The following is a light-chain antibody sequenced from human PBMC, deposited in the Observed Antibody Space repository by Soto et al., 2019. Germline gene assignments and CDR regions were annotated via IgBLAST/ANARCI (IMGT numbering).Light chain of an antibody. J-gene: IGKJ2*01. Sequence: EIVMTQSPATLSVSPGERATLSCRASQSISTELAWYQQKTGQPPRLLNYSASTRATGVPARFTGSGSGSEFTLTISGLQSEDFAVYYCQQGHNWPLTFGQGTRLEI. CDR3: QQGHNWPLT. V-gene: IGKV3-15*01. CDR2: SAS. CDR1: QSISTE.